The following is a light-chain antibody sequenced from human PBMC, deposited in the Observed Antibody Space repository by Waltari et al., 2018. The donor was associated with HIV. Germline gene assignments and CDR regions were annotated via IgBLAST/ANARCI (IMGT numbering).Light chain of an antibody. V-gene: IGKV1-39*01. CDR3: QQSFSTMFT. J-gene: IGKJ2*01. CDR1: HSISTY. CDR2: KAS. Sequence: DIQMTQPPSSLSASVGDSVTITCRASHSISTYLNWYQQRPGKAPNLLIYKASNLQSGIPSRFSGSGSGTDFTLTISSLQPEDFATYYCQQSFSTMFTFGQGTRLHIK.